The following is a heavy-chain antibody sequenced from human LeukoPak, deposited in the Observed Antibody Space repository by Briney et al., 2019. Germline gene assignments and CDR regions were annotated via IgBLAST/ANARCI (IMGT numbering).Heavy chain of an antibody. CDR1: GITLSNYG. CDR2: ISDSGGRT. J-gene: IGHJ4*02. CDR3: AKRGVVIRVILVGFHKEAYYFDS. Sequence: GGSLRLSCAVSGITLSNYGMSWVRQAPGKGLEWVAGISDSGGRTNYADSVKGRFTISRDNPKNTLYLQMKSLRVEDTAVYFCAKRGVVIRVILVGFHKEAYYFDSWGQGALVTVSS. D-gene: IGHD3-22*01. V-gene: IGHV3-23*01.